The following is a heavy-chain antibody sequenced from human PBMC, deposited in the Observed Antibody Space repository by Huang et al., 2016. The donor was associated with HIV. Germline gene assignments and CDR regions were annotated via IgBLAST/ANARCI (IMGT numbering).Heavy chain of an antibody. CDR2: IIPIFGTT. J-gene: IGHJ4*02. Sequence: QVQLVQSGAEVKKPGSSVKVSCKASGGSLSNHVFSWVRQGPGKGLGWMGGIIPIFGTTNYAQKFQGRVTITADESTGTAYLELSSLRSEDTAVYFCARESNIVVVPHTIKFFDYWGQGTLVTVSS. CDR1: GGSLSNHV. V-gene: IGHV1-69*01. CDR3: ARESNIVVVPHTIKFFDY. D-gene: IGHD2-2*01.